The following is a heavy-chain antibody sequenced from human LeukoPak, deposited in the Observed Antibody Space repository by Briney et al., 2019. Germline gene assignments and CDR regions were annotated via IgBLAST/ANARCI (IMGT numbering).Heavy chain of an antibody. CDR2: INHSGST. D-gene: IGHD3-16*01. J-gene: IGHJ4*02. Sequence: SETLSLTCAVYGGSFSGYYWSWIRQPPGKGLEWIGEINHSGSTNYNPSLKSRVTISLDTSKNQFSLNLNSVTAADTAVYYCARVGDYALKDWGQGTLVTVSS. V-gene: IGHV4-34*01. CDR3: ARVGDYALKD. CDR1: GGSFSGYY.